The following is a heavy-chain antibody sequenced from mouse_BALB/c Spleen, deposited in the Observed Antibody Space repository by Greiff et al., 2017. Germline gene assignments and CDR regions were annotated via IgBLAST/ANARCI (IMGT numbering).Heavy chain of an antibody. D-gene: IGHD1-2*01. CDR2: IWAGGST. Sequence: VQVVESGPGLVAPSQSLSITCTVSGFSLTSYGVHWVRQPPGKGLEWLGVIWAGGSTNYNSALMSRLSISKDNSKSQVFLKMNSLQTDDTAMYYCASLITTATRFAYWGQGTLVTVSA. J-gene: IGHJ3*01. CDR1: GFSLTSYG. V-gene: IGHV2-9*02. CDR3: ASLITTATRFAY.